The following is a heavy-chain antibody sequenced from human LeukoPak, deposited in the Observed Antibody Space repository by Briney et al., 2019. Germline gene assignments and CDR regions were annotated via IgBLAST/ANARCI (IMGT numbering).Heavy chain of an antibody. D-gene: IGHD6-6*01. V-gene: IGHV1-69*01. Sequence: SVKVSCKASGGTFSSYAISWVRQAPGQGLEWMGGIIPIFGTANYAQKFQGRVTITADESTSTAYMELSSLRSEDTAVYYCAKLDHWVPDGMDVWGQGTTVTVSS. CDR2: IIPIFGTA. CDR1: GGTFSSYA. J-gene: IGHJ6*02. CDR3: AKLDHWVPDGMDV.